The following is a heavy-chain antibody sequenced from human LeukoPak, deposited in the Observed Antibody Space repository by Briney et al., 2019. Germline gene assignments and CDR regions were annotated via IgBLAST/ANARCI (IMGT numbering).Heavy chain of an antibody. CDR1: GYTLTELS. V-gene: IGHV1-69*13. D-gene: IGHD1-26*01. Sequence: SVKVSCKVSGYTLTELSMHWVRQAPGQGLEWMGGIIPIFGTANYAQKFQGRVTITADESTSTAYMELSSLRSEDTAVYYCARGLVGATTTQYYYYYYMDVWGKGTTVTISS. CDR3: ARGLVGATTTQYYYYYYMDV. CDR2: IIPIFGTA. J-gene: IGHJ6*03.